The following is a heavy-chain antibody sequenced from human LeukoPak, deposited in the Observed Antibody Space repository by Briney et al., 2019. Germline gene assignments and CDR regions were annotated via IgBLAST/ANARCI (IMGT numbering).Heavy chain of an antibody. CDR1: GGSISSSNYY. J-gene: IGHJ4*02. CDR3: ARLPTAVAARVPDY. D-gene: IGHD6-19*01. CDR2: ISYSEST. Sequence: PPETLSLTCTVSGGSISSSNYYWGWIRQPPGKGLEWIGSISYSESTYYNPSLKSRVTISLDTSNSQFSLKLSSVTAADTAIYYCARLPTAVAARVPDYWGQGTLVTVSS. V-gene: IGHV4-39*01.